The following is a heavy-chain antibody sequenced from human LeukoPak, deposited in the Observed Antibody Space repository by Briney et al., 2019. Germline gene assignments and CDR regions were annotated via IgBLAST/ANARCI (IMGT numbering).Heavy chain of an antibody. V-gene: IGHV4-34*01. D-gene: IGHD6-13*01. CDR2: INHTGTT. Sequence: SETLSLTCAVYGGSFSTYYWNWIRQSPGKGLEWIGEINHTGTTNYNPSLKGRFTISVDTSKNQFSLKLSSVTAADTAVYYCARYGKQQLAYNWFDPWGQGTLVTVSS. CDR1: GGSFSTYY. CDR3: ARYGKQQLAYNWFDP. J-gene: IGHJ5*02.